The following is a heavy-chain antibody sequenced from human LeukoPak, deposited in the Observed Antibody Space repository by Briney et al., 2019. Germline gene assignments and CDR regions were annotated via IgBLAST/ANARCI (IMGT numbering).Heavy chain of an antibody. J-gene: IGHJ4*02. CDR3: ARGGWNKFDY. D-gene: IGHD3-22*01. Sequence: ETLSLTCTVSGGSISSYYWSWIRQPPGKGLEWIGFIFYSGTTNYNPSLKSRVTISVDTSKDQFSLKLSSVTAADTAVCYCARGGWNKFDYWGQGTLVTVSS. CDR1: GGSISSYY. V-gene: IGHV4-59*01. CDR2: IFYSGTT.